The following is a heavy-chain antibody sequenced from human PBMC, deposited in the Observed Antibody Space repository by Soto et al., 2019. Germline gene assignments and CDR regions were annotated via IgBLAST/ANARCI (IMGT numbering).Heavy chain of an antibody. J-gene: IGHJ3*02. CDR2: ISITGGST. Sequence: GGSLRLSCAAPGFIFSTYAMNLVRQAPGKGLEWVSAISITGGSTYYAESVRGRFTISRDNSINTLYLQMSSLRTEDTALYYCAHPRGYGGVDAVDIWDQGSMVTVSS. D-gene: IGHD4-17*01. V-gene: IGHV3-23*01. CDR1: GFIFSTYA. CDR3: AHPRGYGGVDAVDI.